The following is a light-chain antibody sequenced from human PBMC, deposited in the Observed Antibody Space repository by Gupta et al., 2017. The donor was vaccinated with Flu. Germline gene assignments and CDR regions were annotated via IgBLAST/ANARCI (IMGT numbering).Light chain of an antibody. CDR3: QQSYSAPRT. CDR1: Y. V-gene: IGKV1-39*01. CDR2: STS. J-gene: IGKJ1*01. Sequence: YLNWYQQRPGEVPNLLLYSTSTRQRGVPSRFVGGGSGTVFTLTVSSLLPEDSATYFCQQSYSAPRTFGQGTKV.